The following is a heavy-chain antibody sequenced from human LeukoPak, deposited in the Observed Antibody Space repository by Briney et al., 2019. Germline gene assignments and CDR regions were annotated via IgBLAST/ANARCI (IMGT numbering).Heavy chain of an antibody. CDR1: GGSVSSYTYY. CDR3: ARSRYCSRTSCYPNWFDP. Sequence: SETLSLTCTVSGGSVSSYTYYWSWVRQPPGKGLEWIGYIYYSGSTNYNPSLKSRVTISIDTSKNQFSLRLSSVTAADTAVYYCARSRYCSRTSCYPNWFDPWGQGTLVTVSS. CDR2: IYYSGST. D-gene: IGHD2-2*01. J-gene: IGHJ5*02. V-gene: IGHV4-61*01.